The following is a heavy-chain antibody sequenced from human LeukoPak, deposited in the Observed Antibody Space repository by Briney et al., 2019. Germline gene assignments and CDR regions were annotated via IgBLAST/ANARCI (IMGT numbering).Heavy chain of an antibody. D-gene: IGHD3-3*01. CDR3: ARVRPDFWSGYYLERGWFDP. V-gene: IGHV4-38-2*01. Sequence: PSQTLSLTCAVSGDSINSDFYWGWLRQPPGKGLEWIGSIFHNENTYYNPSLQSRVTISVDMSKNHFSLRLSSVTAADTAVYYCARVRPDFWSGYYLERGWFDPWGQGTLVTVSS. CDR2: IFHNENT. CDR1: GDSINSDFY. J-gene: IGHJ5*02.